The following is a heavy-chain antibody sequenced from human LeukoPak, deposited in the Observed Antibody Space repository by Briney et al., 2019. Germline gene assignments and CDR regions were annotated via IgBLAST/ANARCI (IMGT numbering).Heavy chain of an antibody. CDR2: ISGSGGST. V-gene: IGHV3-23*01. CDR1: GFTLNNYA. J-gene: IGHJ5*02. CDR3: AKLAPGYYDSSGYRNNWFDP. Sequence: GGSLRLSCAASGFTLNNYAMSWVRQAPGKGLEWVSAISGSGGSTYYADSVKSRFTLSRDNSKNTLYLQMNSLRAEDTAVYYCAKLAPGYYDSSGYRNNWFDPWGQGTLVTVSS. D-gene: IGHD3-22*01.